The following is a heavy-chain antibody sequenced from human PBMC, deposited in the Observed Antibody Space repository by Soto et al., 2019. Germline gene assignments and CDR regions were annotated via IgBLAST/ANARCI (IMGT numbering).Heavy chain of an antibody. CDR1: CSSISSYY. J-gene: IGHJ4*02. D-gene: IGHD1-26*01. Sequence: PSETLSLTCTVACSSISSYYWSWIRQPPGKGLEWIGYIYYSGSTNYNPSLKSRVTISVDTSKNQFSLKLSSVNAADTAVYYCARRYGGNFDYWGQGTLVTVSS. CDR3: ARRYGGNFDY. V-gene: IGHV4-59*01. CDR2: IYYSGST.